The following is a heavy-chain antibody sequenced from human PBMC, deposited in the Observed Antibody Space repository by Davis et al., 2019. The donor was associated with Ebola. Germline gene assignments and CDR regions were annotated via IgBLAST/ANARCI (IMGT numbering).Heavy chain of an antibody. J-gene: IGHJ4*02. V-gene: IGHV1-8*03. D-gene: IGHD6-19*01. CDR3: ARYTSGWPFDY. CDR2: MNPNSGNT. CDR1: GYTFTSYD. Sequence: ASVKVSCKASGYTFTSYDINWVRQATGQGLEWMGWMNPNSGNTGYAQKFQGRVTVTRNTSISTAYMELSSLRSDDTAVYFCARYTSGWPFDYWGQGTLVTVSS.